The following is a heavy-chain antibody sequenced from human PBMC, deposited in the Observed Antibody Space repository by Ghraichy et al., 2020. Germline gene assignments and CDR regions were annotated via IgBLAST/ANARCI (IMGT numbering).Heavy chain of an antibody. CDR3: AHSLPWYNWNYGGFDY. D-gene: IGHD1-7*01. Sequence: SGPTLVKPTQTLTLTCTFSGFSLSTSGVGVGWIRQPPGKALEWIALIYWDDDKRYSPSLKSRLTITKDTSKNQVVLTMTNMDPVDTATYYCAHSLPWYNWNYGGFDYWGQGTLVTVSS. V-gene: IGHV2-5*02. CDR1: GFSLSTSGVG. CDR2: IYWDDDK. J-gene: IGHJ4*02.